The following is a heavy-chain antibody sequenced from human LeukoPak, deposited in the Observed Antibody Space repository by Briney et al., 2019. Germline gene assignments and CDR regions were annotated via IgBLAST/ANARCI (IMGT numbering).Heavy chain of an antibody. D-gene: IGHD3-22*01. CDR1: GFTFSSYS. V-gene: IGHV3-48*01. CDR3: AKRGYYDSSGYFDY. CDR2: ISSSSSTI. J-gene: IGHJ4*02. Sequence: GGSLRLSCAASGFTFSSYSMNWVRQAPGKELEWVSYISSSSSTIYYADSVKGRFTISRDNSKNTLYLQMNSLRAEDTAVYYCAKRGYYDSSGYFDYWGQGTLVTVSS.